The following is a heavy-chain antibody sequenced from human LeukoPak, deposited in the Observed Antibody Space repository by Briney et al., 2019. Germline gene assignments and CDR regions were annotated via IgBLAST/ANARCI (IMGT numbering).Heavy chain of an antibody. CDR3: AKDLGESTEDRYYYYGMDV. D-gene: IGHD4-17*01. J-gene: IGHJ6*02. Sequence: PGGSLRLSCAASGFTFSSYAMSWVRQAPGKGLEWVSAISGSGGSTYYADSVKGRFTISRDNSKNTLYLQMNSLRAEDTAVYYCAKDLGESTEDRYYYYGMDVWGQGTTVTVSS. CDR1: GFTFSSYA. CDR2: ISGSGGST. V-gene: IGHV3-23*01.